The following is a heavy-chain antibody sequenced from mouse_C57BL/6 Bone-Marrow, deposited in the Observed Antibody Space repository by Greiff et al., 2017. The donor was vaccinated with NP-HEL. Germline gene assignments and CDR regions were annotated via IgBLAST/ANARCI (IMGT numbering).Heavy chain of an antibody. D-gene: IGHD2-3*01. CDR3: ARHGGYYDY. V-gene: IGHV5-6*01. CDR2: ISSGGSYT. J-gene: IGHJ2*01. CDR1: GFTFSSYG. Sequence: EVKLVESGGDLVKSGGSLKLSCAASGFTFSSYGMSWVRQTPDKRLEWVATISSGGSYTYYPDSVKGRFTISRDNAKNTLYLQMSSLKSEDTAMYYCARHGGYYDYWGQGTTLTVSS.